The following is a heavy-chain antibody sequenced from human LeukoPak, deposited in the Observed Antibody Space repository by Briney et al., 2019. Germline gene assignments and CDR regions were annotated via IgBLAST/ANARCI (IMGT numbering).Heavy chain of an antibody. J-gene: IGHJ3*02. CDR1: GFTFDDYG. CDR2: INWNGGST. D-gene: IGHD1-26*01. V-gene: IGHV3-20*04. Sequence: GGSLRLSCAASGFTFDDYGMSWVRQALGKGLEWVSGINWNGGSTGYADSVKGRFTISRDNAKNSLYLQMNSLRAEDTALYYCARASSYLNWDDASDIWGQGTMVTVSS. CDR3: ARASSYLNWDDASDI.